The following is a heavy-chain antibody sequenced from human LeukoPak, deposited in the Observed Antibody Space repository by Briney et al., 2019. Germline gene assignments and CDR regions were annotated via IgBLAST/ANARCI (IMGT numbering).Heavy chain of an antibody. CDR3: ARQPGAGWFDP. Sequence: GESLKISCQASGYSFTSSWIGWARQMPGKGLEWMAIINPGDSDTRYSPSFQGQVTISADKSTSTVYLRWGSLKASDTAMYYCARQPGAGWFDPWGQGTLVTVSS. V-gene: IGHV5-51*01. D-gene: IGHD3-10*01. CDR2: INPGDSDT. CDR1: GYSFTSSW. J-gene: IGHJ5*02.